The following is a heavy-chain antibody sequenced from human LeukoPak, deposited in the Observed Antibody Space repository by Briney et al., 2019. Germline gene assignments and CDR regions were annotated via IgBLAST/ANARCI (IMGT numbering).Heavy chain of an antibody. CDR2: INPNGGGT. Sequence: ASVKVSCKASGYTFTSYDINWVRQATGQGLEWMGWINPNGGGTNYAQKFQGRVTMTRDTSISTAYMELSRLRSDDTAVYYCARNVLRYFDWFDYWGQGTLVTVSS. D-gene: IGHD3-9*01. V-gene: IGHV1-2*02. J-gene: IGHJ4*02. CDR1: GYTFTSYD. CDR3: ARNVLRYFDWFDY.